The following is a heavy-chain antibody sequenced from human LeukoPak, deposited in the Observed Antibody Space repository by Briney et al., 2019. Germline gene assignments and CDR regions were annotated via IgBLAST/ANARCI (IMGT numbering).Heavy chain of an antibody. CDR2: IYYSGST. J-gene: IGHJ4*02. D-gene: IGHD5-18*01. CDR1: GGSISSSSYY. Sequence: ASETLSLTCTVSGGSISSSSYYWGWIRQPPGKGLEWIGSIYYSGSTYYNPSLKSRVTISVDTSKNQFSLKLSSVTAADTAVYYCARVDTAMATVGYFDYWGQGTLVTVSS. V-gene: IGHV4-39*01. CDR3: ARVDTAMATVGYFDY.